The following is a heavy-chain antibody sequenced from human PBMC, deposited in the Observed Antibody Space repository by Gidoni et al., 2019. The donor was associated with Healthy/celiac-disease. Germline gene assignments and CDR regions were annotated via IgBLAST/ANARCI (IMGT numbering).Heavy chain of an antibody. CDR2: INPNSGGT. CDR1: GYTFTGYY. J-gene: IGHJ6*02. Sequence: QVQLVPSGAEVKKPGASVKVSCKASGYTFTGYYMHWVRQAPGQGLEWMGRINPNSGGTNYAQKFQGRVTMTRDTSISTAYMELSRLRSDDTAVYYCARAPSRPAYYYYGMDVWGQGTTVTVSS. CDR3: ARAPSRPAYYYYGMDV. V-gene: IGHV1-2*06.